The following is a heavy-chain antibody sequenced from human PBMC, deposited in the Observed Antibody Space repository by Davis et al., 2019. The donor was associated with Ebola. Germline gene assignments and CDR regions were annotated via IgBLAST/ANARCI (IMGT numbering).Heavy chain of an antibody. J-gene: IGHJ5*02. CDR1: GYTFTSYG. D-gene: IGHD6-19*01. Sequence: ASVKVSCKASGYTFTSYGISWVRQAPGQGLEWMGWINPNSGGTNYAQKFQGRVTMTRDTSISTAYMELSRLRSDDTAVYYCARDCSGDRSGWSEFDPWGQGTLVTVSS. CDR3: ARDCSGDRSGWSEFDP. V-gene: IGHV1-2*02. CDR2: INPNSGGT.